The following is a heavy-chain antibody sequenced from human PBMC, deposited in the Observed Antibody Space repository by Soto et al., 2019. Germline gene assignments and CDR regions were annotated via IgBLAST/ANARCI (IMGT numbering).Heavy chain of an antibody. CDR3: ALSYTGFCPRADCPGHVDS. D-gene: IGHD2-21*02. Sequence: QVQLVQSGSELRKPGASVRISCKVTGYTYISYVMHWVRQAPGRRLEWMGWFNPASANTEYAETFQGKGTIPWEEAGFTAYLQMSSLRSEATAAYYCALSYTGFCPRADCPGHVDSWGQGTLVTVSS. CDR2: FNPASANT. V-gene: IGHV1-3*01. J-gene: IGHJ4*02. CDR1: GYTYISYV.